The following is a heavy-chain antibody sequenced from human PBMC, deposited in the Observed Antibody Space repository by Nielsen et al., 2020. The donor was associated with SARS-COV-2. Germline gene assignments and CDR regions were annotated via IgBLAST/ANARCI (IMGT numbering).Heavy chain of an antibody. D-gene: IGHD5-18*01. CDR2: IYYSGST. Sequence: SETLSLTCTVSGGSISISSYYWGWIRQPPGKGLEWIGSIYYSGSTYYNPSLKSRVTISVDTSKNQFSLKLSSVTAADTAVYYCAREEAESVYSYGLGYWGQGTLVTVSS. CDR3: AREEAESVYSYGLGY. J-gene: IGHJ4*02. CDR1: GGSISISSYY. V-gene: IGHV4-39*07.